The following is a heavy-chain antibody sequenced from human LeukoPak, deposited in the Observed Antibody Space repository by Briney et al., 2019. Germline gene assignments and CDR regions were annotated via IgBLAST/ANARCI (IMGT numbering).Heavy chain of an antibody. Sequence: ASVKVSCKAFGYTFTSNYMHWVRQAPGQGPEWMGVISPSGGSTTYAQKFQGRVTLTRDMSTSTDYLELSSLRSEDTAVYYCARSQGVRGVIISYYYYYMDVWGKGTTVTISS. CDR2: ISPSGGST. J-gene: IGHJ6*03. V-gene: IGHV1-46*01. CDR1: GYTFTSNY. D-gene: IGHD3-10*01. CDR3: ARSQGVRGVIISYYYYYMDV.